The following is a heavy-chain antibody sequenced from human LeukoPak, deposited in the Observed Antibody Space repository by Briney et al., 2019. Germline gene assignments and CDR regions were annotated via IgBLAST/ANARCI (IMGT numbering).Heavy chain of an antibody. D-gene: IGHD6-19*01. Sequence: PSETLSLTCAFYGGSFSGYYWSCIRQPPGKGLEWIGEINHSGSTNYNPSLKSRVTISVDTSKNQFSLKLSSVTAADTAVYYCARVRGGWYYFDYWGQGTLVTVSS. J-gene: IGHJ4*02. V-gene: IGHV4-34*01. CDR1: GGSFSGYY. CDR2: INHSGST. CDR3: ARVRGGWYYFDY.